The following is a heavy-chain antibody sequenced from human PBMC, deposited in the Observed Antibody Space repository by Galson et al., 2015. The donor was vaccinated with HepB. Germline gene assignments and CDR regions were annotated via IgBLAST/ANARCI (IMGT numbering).Heavy chain of an antibody. CDR2: VCYSGST. J-gene: IGHJ6*02. V-gene: IGHV4-39*01. D-gene: IGHD2-21*02. Sequence: TLSLTCTVSGGSISSGSYCWGWIRQPPGKGLEWIGTVCYSGSTYYNSSLKSRLTISVDTSKSQFSLRLSSVTAADTAVYFCAGIVVVTVTPRHFYHYGMDVWGQGTTVTVSS. CDR3: AGIVVVTVTPRHFYHYGMDV. CDR1: GGSISSGSYC.